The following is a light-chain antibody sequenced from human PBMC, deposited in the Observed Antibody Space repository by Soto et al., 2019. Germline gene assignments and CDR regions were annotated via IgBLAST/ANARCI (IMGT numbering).Light chain of an antibody. V-gene: IGKV4-1*01. CDR2: WAS. Sequence: DIVMTQSPDSLAVSLGERATINCKSSQSVLYSPNNKNYLAWYQQKPGQPPKLLIYWASTRESGVPDRVSGSGSGTDFTLTISSLQAEDVAVYYCQQYYSPFLTFGGGTKVEIK. CDR1: QSVLYSPNNKNY. J-gene: IGKJ4*01. CDR3: QQYYSPFLT.